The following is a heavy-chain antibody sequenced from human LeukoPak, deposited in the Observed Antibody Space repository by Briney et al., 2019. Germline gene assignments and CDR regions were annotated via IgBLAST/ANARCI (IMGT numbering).Heavy chain of an antibody. V-gene: IGHV4-4*07. CDR1: GGSISSYY. J-gene: IGHJ4*02. CDR3: ARDGRDGYNGNLDY. Sequence: SETLSLTCTVSGGSISSYYWSWIRQPAGKGLEWIGRIYTSGSTNYNPSLKSRVTMSVDTSKNQFSLKLSSVTAADTAVYYCARDGRDGYNGNLDYWGQGTLVTVSS. D-gene: IGHD5-24*01. CDR2: IYTSGST.